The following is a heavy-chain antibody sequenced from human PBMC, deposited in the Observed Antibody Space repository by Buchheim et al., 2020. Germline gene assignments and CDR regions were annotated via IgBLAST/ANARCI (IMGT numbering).Heavy chain of an antibody. CDR3: AKVTTFTNYYYGLDV. D-gene: IGHD2/OR15-2a*01. CDR2: ISGTGGNI. CDR1: GFNFRKYG. V-gene: IGHV3-23*01. Sequence: EVHLLESGGGLGHPGGSLKLSCVASGFNFRKYGMTWVRQSAGKGLEWVATISGTGGNIYYAESVNGRFTLSRDNFKNTLYLHMTRLRADDSALYYCAKVTTFTNYYYGLDVWGRGTT. J-gene: IGHJ6*02.